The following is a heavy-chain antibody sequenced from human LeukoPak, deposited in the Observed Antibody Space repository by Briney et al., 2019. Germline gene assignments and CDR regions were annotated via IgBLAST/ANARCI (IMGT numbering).Heavy chain of an antibody. Sequence: ASVKVSCKPSGYSFSNYDINWVRLRQAFGQGPEWMGWMNPHRGDTGSPERFRGRISMTWDTSTSTAYLEVTDLTSDDTAVYYCARGPGPDSWTAEYFQHWGQGTLVTVSS. CDR2: MNPHRGDT. CDR3: ARGPGPDSWTAEYFQH. J-gene: IGHJ1*01. D-gene: IGHD6-13*01. CDR1: GYSFSNYD. V-gene: IGHV1-8*02.